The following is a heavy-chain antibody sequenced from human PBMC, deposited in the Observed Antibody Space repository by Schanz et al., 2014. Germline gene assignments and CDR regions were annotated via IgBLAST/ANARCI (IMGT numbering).Heavy chain of an antibody. D-gene: IGHD3-10*01. CDR2: IGGDASRT. Sequence: EVHLVESGGGLVQPGGSLRLSCAASGFTFITFAMSWVRQAPGKGPEWVSAIGGDASRTYYADSVKGRFTISRDNSKSPRYLKRKSLRADDTAVYYCARAPPLVRGIAGWFGPWGQGSLVTVSS. V-gene: IGHV3-23*04. CDR3: ARAPPLVRGIAGWFGP. CDR1: GFTFITFA. J-gene: IGHJ5*02.